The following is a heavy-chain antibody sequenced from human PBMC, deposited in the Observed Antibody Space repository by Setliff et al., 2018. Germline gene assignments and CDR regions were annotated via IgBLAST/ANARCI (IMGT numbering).Heavy chain of an antibody. J-gene: IGHJ4*02. CDR3: ARGLRPSDY. CDR1: GFTFSNYW. D-gene: IGHD2-21*02. V-gene: IGHV3-7*01. Sequence: GGSLRLSCAASGFTFSNYWINWVRQAPGKGLEWVANIKQDESEKHYVGSVKGRFTISRDNAKNTLYLQMNSLRGEDTAVYYCARGLRPSDYWGQGTLVTVSS. CDR2: IKQDESEK.